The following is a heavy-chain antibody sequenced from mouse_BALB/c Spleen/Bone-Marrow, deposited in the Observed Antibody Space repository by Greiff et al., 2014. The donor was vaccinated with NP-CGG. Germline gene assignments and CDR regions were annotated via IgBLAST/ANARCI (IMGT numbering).Heavy chain of an antibody. J-gene: IGHJ4*01. CDR2: IDPYNGGT. D-gene: IGHD3-1*01. V-gene: IGHV1S135*01. Sequence: EVQRVESGPELVKPGASVKVSCKASGYSFTDYNMYWVKQSHGKSLEWIGYIDPYNGGTSYNQKFKGKATLTVDKSSSTAFMHLYSVTAEDSAVNYCASYHSSGYAMDYWGQGTSVTVSS. CDR1: GYSFTDYN. CDR3: ASYHSSGYAMDY.